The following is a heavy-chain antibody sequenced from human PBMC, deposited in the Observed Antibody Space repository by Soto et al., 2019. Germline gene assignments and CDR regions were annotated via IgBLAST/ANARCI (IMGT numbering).Heavy chain of an antibody. CDR1: GYTFTSYA. CDR3: ARGLGGPGGYSDY. J-gene: IGHJ4*02. D-gene: IGHD3-10*01. V-gene: IGHV1-3*01. Sequence: QVQLVQSGAEVKKPGASVKVSCKASGYTFTSYAIHWVRQAPGQRLEWMGWINAGNGNTKYSQKFQGRVTITRDTSASTAYMELSSLRFEDMTVYYCARGLGGPGGYSDYWGQGTLVTVSS. CDR2: INAGNGNT.